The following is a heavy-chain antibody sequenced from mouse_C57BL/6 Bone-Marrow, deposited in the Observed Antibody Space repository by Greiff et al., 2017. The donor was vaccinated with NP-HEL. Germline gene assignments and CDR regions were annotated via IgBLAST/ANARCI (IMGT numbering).Heavy chain of an antibody. CDR2: IRLKSDNYAT. Sequence: EVQVEESGGGLVQPGGSMKLSCVASGFTFSNYWMNWVRQSPEKGLEWVAQIRLKSDNYATHYAESVKGRFTISRDDSKSSVYLQMNNLRAEDTGIYYCTYSNYGIFAYWGQGTLVTVSA. D-gene: IGHD2-5*01. J-gene: IGHJ3*01. CDR3: TYSNYGIFAY. CDR1: GFTFSNYW. V-gene: IGHV6-3*01.